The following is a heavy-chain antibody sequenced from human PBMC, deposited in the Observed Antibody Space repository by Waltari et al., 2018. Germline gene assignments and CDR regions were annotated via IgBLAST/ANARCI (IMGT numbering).Heavy chain of an antibody. Sequence: QVQLQQWGAGLLKPSATLSLTCAVYGWSFSGYYWGRIRQPPGKGLEWIGEINHSGSTNYNPSLKSRVTISVDTSKNQFSLKLSSVTAADTAVYYCARRHSSSSRAFDIWGQGTMVTVSS. J-gene: IGHJ3*02. V-gene: IGHV4-34*01. CDR2: INHSGST. CDR1: GWSFSGYY. CDR3: ARRHSSSSRAFDI. D-gene: IGHD6-6*01.